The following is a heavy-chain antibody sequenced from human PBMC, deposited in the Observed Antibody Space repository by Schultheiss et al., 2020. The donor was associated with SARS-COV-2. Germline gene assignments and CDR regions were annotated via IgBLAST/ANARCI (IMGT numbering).Heavy chain of an antibody. CDR1: GGSFSGYY. CDR2: INHSGST. J-gene: IGHJ6*02. V-gene: IGHV4-34*01. D-gene: IGHD6-19*01. Sequence: SQTLSLTCAVYGGSFSGYYWSWIRQPPGKGLEWIGEINHSGSTNYNPSLKSRVTISVDTSKNQFSLKVSSVTAADTAVYYCARDRDSSAWYWSGLDVWGQGTTVTVSS. CDR3: ARDRDSSAWYWSGLDV.